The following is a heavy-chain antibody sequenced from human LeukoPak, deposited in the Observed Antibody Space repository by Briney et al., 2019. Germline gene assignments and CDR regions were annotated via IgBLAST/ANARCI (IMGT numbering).Heavy chain of an antibody. CDR1: GFTFDEYG. CDR3: TTWDGVTLPRDFDY. D-gene: IGHD2-21*02. J-gene: IGHJ4*02. CDR2: INWNGGSK. Sequence: PGGSLRLSCAAPGFTFDEYGMSWVRHPPGKGLEWVSGINWNGGSKGYADSEKGRFTISRDNAKNSLSLEMKSLRAEDTALYYCTTWDGVTLPRDFDYWGGGTLLSVSS. V-gene: IGHV3-20*04.